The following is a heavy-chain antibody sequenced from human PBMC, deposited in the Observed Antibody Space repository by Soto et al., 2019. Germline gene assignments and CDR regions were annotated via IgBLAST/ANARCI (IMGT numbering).Heavy chain of an antibody. D-gene: IGHD3-22*01. Sequence: SETLSLTCTFACGSIFSGGYYWSWIRQHPGKGREWIGYIYYSGSTYYNPSLKIRVTISVYTSKNQFSLKLSSVTAADTAVYYCARDHGYYDSSGYSYYFDYWGQGPLVTVSS. CDR2: IYYSGST. CDR3: ARDHGYYDSSGYSYYFDY. J-gene: IGHJ4*02. CDR1: CGSIFSGGYY. V-gene: IGHV4-31*03.